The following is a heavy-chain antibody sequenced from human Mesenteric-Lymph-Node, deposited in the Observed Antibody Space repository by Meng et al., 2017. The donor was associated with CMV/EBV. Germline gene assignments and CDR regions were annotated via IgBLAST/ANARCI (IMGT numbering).Heavy chain of an antibody. D-gene: IGHD6-6*01. Sequence: GGSLRLSCAASGFSFTTYAMGWVRQAPGKGLEWLSSISGSGSSKFHADSVRGRFTISRDNSKNTLYLQMDSLRADDTALYYCAKGPWSSSGYYGKDVWGQGTTVTVSS. CDR3: AKGPWSSSGYYGKDV. V-gene: IGHV3-23*01. CDR2: ISGSGSSK. CDR1: GFSFTTYA. J-gene: IGHJ6*02.